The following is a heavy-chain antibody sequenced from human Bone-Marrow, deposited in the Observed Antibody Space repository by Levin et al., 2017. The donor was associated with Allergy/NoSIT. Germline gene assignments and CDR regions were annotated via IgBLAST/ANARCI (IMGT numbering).Heavy chain of an antibody. CDR2: IYYSGST. D-gene: IGHD4-17*01. Sequence: SETLSLTCTVSGGSISSYYWSWIRQPPGKGLEWIGYIYYSGSTNYNPSLKSRVTISVDTSKNQFSLKLSSVTAADTAVYYCARRTYGDYYFDYWGQGTLVTVSS. CDR1: GGSISSYY. J-gene: IGHJ4*02. V-gene: IGHV4-59*08. CDR3: ARRTYGDYYFDY.